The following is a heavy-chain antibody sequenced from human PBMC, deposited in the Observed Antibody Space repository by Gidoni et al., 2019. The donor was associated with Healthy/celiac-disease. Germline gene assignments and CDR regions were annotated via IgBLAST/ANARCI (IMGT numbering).Heavy chain of an antibody. Sequence: EVQLVESGGGLVQPGRYMRLSCAASGFTFDDYAMHWVRQEPGKGLEWVSGLSWNSGSRGYADSLKGRFTISRDNAKNSLYLKMNRLRAEDTALYSCEKVPTPSYYDSMGYGYYAFDIWGQGTMVTVSS. D-gene: IGHD3-22*01. CDR2: LSWNSGSR. CDR1: GFTFDDYA. V-gene: IGHV3-9*01. CDR3: EKVPTPSYYDSMGYGYYAFDI. J-gene: IGHJ3*02.